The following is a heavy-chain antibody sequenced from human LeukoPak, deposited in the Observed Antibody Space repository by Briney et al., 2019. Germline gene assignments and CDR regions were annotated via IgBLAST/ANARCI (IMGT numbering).Heavy chain of an antibody. CDR1: GGSISSYY. J-gene: IGHJ6*02. Sequence: SETLSLTCTVSGGSISSYYWSWIRQPPGKGLEWIGYNYYSGSTNYNPSLKSRVTISVDTSKNQLSLRLSSVTAADTAVYYCAKIRRFGGLYYYGMDVWGQGTTVTVSS. CDR2: NYYSGST. D-gene: IGHD3-16*01. V-gene: IGHV4-59*01. CDR3: AKIRRFGGLYYYGMDV.